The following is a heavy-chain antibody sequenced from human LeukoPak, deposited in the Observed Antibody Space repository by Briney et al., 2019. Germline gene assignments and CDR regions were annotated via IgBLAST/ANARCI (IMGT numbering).Heavy chain of an antibody. J-gene: IGHJ4*02. CDR3: ARRNGYSYGYEF. D-gene: IGHD5-18*01. Sequence: PGGSLRLSCEVSGFTVSTSFMTWVRQAPGKGLEWVSVVYSGGNTYVADSVKGRFTMSRDNSRNTIYLQMNSLRVEDTAVYYCARRNGYSYGYEFWGQGTLVTV. CDR2: VYSGGNT. V-gene: IGHV3-53*01. CDR1: GFTVSTSF.